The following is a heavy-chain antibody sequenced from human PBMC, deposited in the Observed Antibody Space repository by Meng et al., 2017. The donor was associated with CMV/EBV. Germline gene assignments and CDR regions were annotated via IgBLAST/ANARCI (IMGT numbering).Heavy chain of an antibody. V-gene: IGHV3-69-1*01. CDR3: ARDREDITLDY. CDR1: GFTFSDYY. Sequence: GESLKISCAASGFTFSDYYMNWVRQAPGKGLEWVSSISSSSTIYYADSVKGRFTISRDNAKNSLYLQMNSLRAEDTAVYYCARDREDITLDYWGQGTLVTVSS. J-gene: IGHJ4*02. D-gene: IGHD2-15*01. CDR2: ISSSSTI.